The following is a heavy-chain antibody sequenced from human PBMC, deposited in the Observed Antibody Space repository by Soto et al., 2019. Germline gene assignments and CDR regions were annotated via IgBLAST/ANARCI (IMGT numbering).Heavy chain of an antibody. D-gene: IGHD3-10*01. J-gene: IGHJ5*02. CDR3: GRGLSDSGSGRYYRWFDP. CDR1: GGSISSYD. CDR2: IYYSGST. V-gene: IGHV4-59*01. Sequence: PAETLSLTCTVSGGSISSYDWSWIRQPPGKGLEWVGDIYYSGSTNYNPSLKRGGTISVDASNKQFSLKLSSVTGAEAAADYCGRGLSDSGSGRYYRWFDPWGQGTLVPVSP.